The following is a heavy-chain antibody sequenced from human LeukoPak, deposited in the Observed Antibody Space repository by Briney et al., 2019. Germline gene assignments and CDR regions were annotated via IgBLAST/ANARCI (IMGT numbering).Heavy chain of an antibody. CDR3: ARDAPSYYYDSSGYFDY. CDR2: ISSSSSYI. CDR1: GFTFSSYS. D-gene: IGHD3-22*01. Sequence: GGSLRHSCAASGFTFSSYSMNWVRQPPGKGLAWVSSISSSSSYIYYADSVKGRFTISRDNAKNSLYLQMNSLRAEDTAVYYCARDAPSYYYDSSGYFDYWGQGTLVTVSS. V-gene: IGHV3-21*01. J-gene: IGHJ4*02.